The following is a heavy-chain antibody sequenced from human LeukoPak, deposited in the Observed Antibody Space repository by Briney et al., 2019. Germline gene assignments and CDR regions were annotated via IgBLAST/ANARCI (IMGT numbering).Heavy chain of an antibody. V-gene: IGHV4-34*01. CDR1: GGSFSGYY. Sequence: SETLSLTCAVYGGSFSGYYWSWIRQPPGKGLEWIGEINHSGSTNYNPSLKSRVTISVDTSKNQFSLKLSSVTAAVTAVYYCAKSRRDYYYYYYMDVWGKGTTVTVSS. J-gene: IGHJ6*03. CDR2: INHSGST. CDR3: AKSRRDYYYYYYMDV.